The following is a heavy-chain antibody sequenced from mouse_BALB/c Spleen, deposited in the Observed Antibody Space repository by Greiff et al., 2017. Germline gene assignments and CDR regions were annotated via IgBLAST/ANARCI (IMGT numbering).Heavy chain of an antibody. J-gene: IGHJ2*01. CDR2: ISSGGGST. Sequence: EVQGVESGGGLVKPGGSLKLSCAASGFAFSSYDMSWVRQTPEKRLEWVAYISSGGGSTYYPDTVKGRFTISRDNAKNTLYLQMSSLKSEDTAMYYCARRVHGNFDYWGQGTTLTVSS. CDR3: ARRVHGNFDY. CDR1: GFAFSSYD. D-gene: IGHD2-1*01. V-gene: IGHV5-12-1*01.